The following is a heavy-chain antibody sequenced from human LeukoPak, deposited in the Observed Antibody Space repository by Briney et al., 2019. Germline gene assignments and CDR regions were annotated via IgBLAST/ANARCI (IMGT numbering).Heavy chain of an antibody. J-gene: IGHJ4*02. CDR1: GFTFSSYA. D-gene: IGHD6-19*01. CDR3: AKDGARIAVAAYYFDS. Sequence: GGSLRLSCAASGFTFSSYAMSWVRQAPGKGLEWVSAISGSGGSTYYADSVKGRFTISRDNSKTTLYLQMNSLRAEGTAVYYCAKDGARIAVAAYYFDSWGQGTLVTVSS. CDR2: ISGSGGST. V-gene: IGHV3-23*01.